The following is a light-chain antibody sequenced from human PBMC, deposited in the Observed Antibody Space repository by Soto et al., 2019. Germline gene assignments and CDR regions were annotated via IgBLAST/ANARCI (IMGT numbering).Light chain of an antibody. J-gene: IGLJ1*01. V-gene: IGLV2-14*01. CDR3: SSYTSSSSYV. CDR1: SSDVGGYNY. Sequence: QSVLTQPASVSGSPGQSITISCTGTSSDVGGYNYVSWYQQHPGKAPKLIIYEVSNRPSGVPNRFSGSKSGNTASLTISGLQAEDESDYYCSSYTSSSSYVFGTGTKLTVL. CDR2: EVS.